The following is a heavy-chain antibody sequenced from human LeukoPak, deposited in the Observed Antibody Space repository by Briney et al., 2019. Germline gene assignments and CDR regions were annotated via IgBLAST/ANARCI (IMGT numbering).Heavy chain of an antibody. CDR2: ISGSGGST. D-gene: IGHD3-22*01. Sequence: GGSLRLSCAASGFTFSSYAMSWVRQALGKGLEWVSSISGSGGSTYYADSVKGRFTISRDNSKNTLYLQMNSLRAEDTAVYYCAKPYYYDSSGLRTLDNWGQGTLVTVSS. V-gene: IGHV3-23*01. J-gene: IGHJ4*02. CDR1: GFTFSSYA. CDR3: AKPYYYDSSGLRTLDN.